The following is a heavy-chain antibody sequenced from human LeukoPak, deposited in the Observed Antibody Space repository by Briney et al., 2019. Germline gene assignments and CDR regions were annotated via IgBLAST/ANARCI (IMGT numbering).Heavy chain of an antibody. CDR1: GGTFSSYA. D-gene: IGHD2-15*01. V-gene: IGHV1-69*13. CDR2: IIPIFGTA. CDR3: ARAGYCSGGSCLGNWFDP. Sequence: SVKVSCTASGGTFSSYAISWVRQAPGQGLEWMGGIIPIFGTANYAQKFQGRVTITADESTSTAYMELSSLRSEDTAVYYCARAGYCSGGSCLGNWFDPWGQGTLVAVS. J-gene: IGHJ5*02.